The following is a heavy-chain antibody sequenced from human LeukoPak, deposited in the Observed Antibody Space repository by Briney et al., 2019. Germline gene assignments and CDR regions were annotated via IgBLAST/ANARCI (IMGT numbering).Heavy chain of an antibody. CDR1: GFTLSSYA. J-gene: IGHJ5*02. V-gene: IGHV3-23*01. CDR3: ARASDPWLQLT. D-gene: IGHD5-24*01. CDR2: MSGSGGNT. Sequence: PGGSLRLSCAASGFTLSSYAVSWVRQAPGKGLEWVSGMSGSGGNTYYADSVRGRFTISRDNAQTSLYLQMNSLRAEDTAVYYCARASDPWLQLTWGQGTLVTVSS.